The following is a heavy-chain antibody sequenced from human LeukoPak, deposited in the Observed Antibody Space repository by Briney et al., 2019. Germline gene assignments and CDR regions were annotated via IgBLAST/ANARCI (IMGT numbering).Heavy chain of an antibody. V-gene: IGHV2-5*02. CDR2: IYWDDDK. Sequence: SGPTLFKPTQTLTLTCTFSGFSLSTHDVGVGWIRQPPGEALEWLALIYWDDDKRYSPSQKSRLTITKDTSKNQVVLTMANMDPADTATYYCAFSKYSRSDFDSWGQGTLVTVSS. J-gene: IGHJ4*02. CDR3: AFSKYSRSDFDS. CDR1: GFSLSTHDVG. D-gene: IGHD6-6*01.